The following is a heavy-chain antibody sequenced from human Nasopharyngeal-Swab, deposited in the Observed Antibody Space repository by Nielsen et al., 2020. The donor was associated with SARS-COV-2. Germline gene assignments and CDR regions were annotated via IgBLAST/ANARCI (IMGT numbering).Heavy chain of an antibody. V-gene: IGHV1-69*13. Sequence: SVKVSCKASGGTFSSYAISWVRQAPGQGLEWMGGIIPIFGTANYAQKFQGRVTITADESTSTAYMELSSLRSEDAAVYYCARESKKVAGLPNYYYYGMDVWGQGTTVTVSS. J-gene: IGHJ6*02. D-gene: IGHD6-19*01. CDR2: IIPIFGTA. CDR1: GGTFSSYA. CDR3: ARESKKVAGLPNYYYYGMDV.